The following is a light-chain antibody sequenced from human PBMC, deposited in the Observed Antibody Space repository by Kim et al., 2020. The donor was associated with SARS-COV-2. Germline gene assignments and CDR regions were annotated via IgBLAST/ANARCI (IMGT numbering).Light chain of an antibody. Sequence: SYELTQAPSLSVAPGKTATITCGGNNIGTKSVYWYQQRPGQAPVLVIYYDSDRPSGIPERFSGSNSGDTATLTIGRVEAGDEADYYCHVWDSDSDHVVFGGGTKVTVL. CDR1: NIGTKS. V-gene: IGLV3-21*04. J-gene: IGLJ2*01. CDR2: YDS. CDR3: HVWDSDSDHVV.